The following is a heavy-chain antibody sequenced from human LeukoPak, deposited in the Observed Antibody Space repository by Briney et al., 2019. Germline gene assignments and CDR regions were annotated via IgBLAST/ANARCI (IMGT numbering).Heavy chain of an antibody. CDR3: AREEALGSGSFDY. Sequence: SSETLSLTCTVSGGSISTYYWSWIRQPPGKGLGWIGYIYYSGSTSYNPSLKSRVTISVDTSKNQFSLKLSSVTAADTAVYYCAREEALGSGSFDYWGQGTLVTVSS. D-gene: IGHD1-26*01. CDR2: IYYSGST. CDR1: GGSISTYY. V-gene: IGHV4-59*01. J-gene: IGHJ4*02.